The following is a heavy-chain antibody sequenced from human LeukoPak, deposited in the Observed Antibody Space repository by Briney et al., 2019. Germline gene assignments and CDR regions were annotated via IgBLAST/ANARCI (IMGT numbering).Heavy chain of an antibody. D-gene: IGHD3-22*01. CDR2: ISGSGGST. CDR3: AKKALPSFFDSSGPYD. J-gene: IGHJ4*02. Sequence: PGGSLRHSCAASGFTFSSYAMSWVRQAPGKGLEWVSAISGSGGSTYYADSVKGRFTISRDNSKNTLYLQMNSLRAEDTAVYYCAKKALPSFFDSSGPYDWGQGTLVTVSS. V-gene: IGHV3-23*01. CDR1: GFTFSSYA.